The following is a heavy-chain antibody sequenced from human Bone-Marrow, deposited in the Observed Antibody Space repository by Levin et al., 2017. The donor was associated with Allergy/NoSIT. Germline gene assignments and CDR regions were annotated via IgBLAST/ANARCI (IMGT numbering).Heavy chain of an antibody. D-gene: IGHD3-10*01. V-gene: IGHV3-30-3*01. Sequence: GGSLRLSCAASGFTFSSYAMHWVRQAPGKGLEWVAVISYDGSNKYYADSVKGRFTISRDNSKNTLYLQMNSLRAEDTAVYYCARPFGGAFDIWGQGTMVTVSS. CDR2: ISYDGSNK. J-gene: IGHJ3*02. CDR1: GFTFSSYA. CDR3: ARPFGGAFDI.